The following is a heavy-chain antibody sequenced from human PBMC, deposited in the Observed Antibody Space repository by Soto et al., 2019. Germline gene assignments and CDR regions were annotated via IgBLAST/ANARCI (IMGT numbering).Heavy chain of an antibody. D-gene: IGHD6-19*01. CDR2: INSDGSST. Sequence: PGGSLRLSCAASGFTFSSHWMHWVRQAPGKGLVWVSRINSDGSSTSYADSVKGRFTISRDNAKNTLYLQMNSLRAEDTAVYYCARESLRSSGWYYFDYWGQGTLVTVSS. V-gene: IGHV3-74*01. J-gene: IGHJ4*02. CDR1: GFTFSSHW. CDR3: ARESLRSSGWYYFDY.